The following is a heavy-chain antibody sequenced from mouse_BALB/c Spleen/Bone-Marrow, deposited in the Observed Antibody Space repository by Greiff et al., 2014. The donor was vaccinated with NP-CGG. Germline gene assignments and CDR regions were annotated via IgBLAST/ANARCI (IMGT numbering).Heavy chain of an antibody. CDR3: ARSGEKYGALDY. J-gene: IGHJ4*01. V-gene: IGHV5-4*02. CDR1: GFTFSDYY. CDR2: ISDGGIYT. Sequence: EVKLMESGGGLVKTGGSLKLSCTASGFTFSDYYMYWVRQTPEKRLEWVATISDGGIYTYYPDSVKGRFTISRDNAKNNLYLQMSSLKSEDTAMYYCARSGEKYGALDYSGQGTSVTVSS. D-gene: IGHD1-1*02.